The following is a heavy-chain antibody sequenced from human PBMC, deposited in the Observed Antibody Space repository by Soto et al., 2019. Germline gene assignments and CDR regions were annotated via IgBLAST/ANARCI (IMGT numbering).Heavy chain of an antibody. D-gene: IGHD6-13*01. V-gene: IGHV1-18*01. Sequence: QVQLVQSGAEVRKPGASVTVSCRASGYIFTTYGITWVRQAPGQGLEWMGWISSYNGKTNFAQKLQGRVTMTTDTSTSTAYMELRGLRSDDTAVYYCARAGLTATGTFDSWGQGSLVTVSS. CDR1: GYIFTTYG. CDR2: ISSYNGKT. J-gene: IGHJ4*02. CDR3: ARAGLTATGTFDS.